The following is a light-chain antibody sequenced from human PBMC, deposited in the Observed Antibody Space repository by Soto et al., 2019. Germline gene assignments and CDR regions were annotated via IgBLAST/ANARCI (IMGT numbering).Light chain of an antibody. J-gene: IGKJ4*01. V-gene: IGKV3D-15*01. CDR2: GAS. CDR3: QQYKDWPPLT. CDR1: QNININ. Sequence: EIVMTQSPLTLSVSPGERATLSCRASQNININLAWYQQRPGQAPRVLIYGASSRASGIPDRFSGSRSGTDFTLTINRLEPDDFAFYYCQQYKDWPPLTFGGGTRVEIK.